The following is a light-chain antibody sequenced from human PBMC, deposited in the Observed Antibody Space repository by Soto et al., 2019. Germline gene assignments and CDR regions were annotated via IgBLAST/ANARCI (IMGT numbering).Light chain of an antibody. CDR2: DAS. J-gene: IGKJ1*01. CDR1: QSISSW. V-gene: IGKV1-5*01. Sequence: DIQMTQSPSTLSASVGDRVTITCRASQSISSWLAWDQQKPWKAPKLLIDDASSLESGVPSRFRGSGSGTDFTLTIGSLWPDDFATYYCQQYNSYSLTFGQGTKVE. CDR3: QQYNSYSLT.